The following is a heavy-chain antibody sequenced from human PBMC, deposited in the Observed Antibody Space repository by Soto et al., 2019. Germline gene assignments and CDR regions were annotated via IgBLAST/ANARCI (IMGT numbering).Heavy chain of an antibody. CDR3: ARNSSGNGGFDY. D-gene: IGHD6-19*01. Sequence: QVQLVQSGAEVKKPGASVKDSCKASGYTFTSYAMHWVRQAPGQRLEWMGWINVGNGNTKYSQKFQGRVTISRDTSASTAYMELSSLRSEDTAVYYCARNSSGNGGFDYGGQGTLVTVSS. CDR1: GYTFTSYA. J-gene: IGHJ4*02. CDR2: INVGNGNT. V-gene: IGHV1-3*01.